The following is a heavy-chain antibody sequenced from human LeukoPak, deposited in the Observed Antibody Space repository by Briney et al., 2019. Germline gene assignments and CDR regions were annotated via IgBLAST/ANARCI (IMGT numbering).Heavy chain of an antibody. D-gene: IGHD3-3*01. CDR2: IHSNRGNK. CDR1: GYTVSSYD. Sequence: WPSVTLSCHTSGYTVSSYDINWVRQATGQGLEWMGWIHSNRGNKGYAQTFQGRVTMPRDTSITTAYMELSSLPSEDTAVYFCARWSVGLRKRNDFWGQGTLVTVSS. J-gene: IGHJ4*02. V-gene: IGHV1-8*01. CDR3: ARWSVGLRKRNDF.